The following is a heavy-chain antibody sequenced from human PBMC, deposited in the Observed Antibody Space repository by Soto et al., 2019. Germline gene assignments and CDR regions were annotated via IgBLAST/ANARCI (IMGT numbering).Heavy chain of an antibody. J-gene: IGHJ4*02. V-gene: IGHV3-23*01. D-gene: IGHD1-26*01. CDR2: ISGSGGST. CDR3: ARRGSGSYYDY. Sequence: EVQLLESGGGLVQPGGSLRLSCAASGFTFSSYAMRWVRQAPGKWLEWVSAISGSGGSTYYADSVKGRFTISRDNSKNTLYLQMNSLRAEDTAVYYCARRGSGSYYDYWGQGTLVTVSS. CDR1: GFTFSSYA.